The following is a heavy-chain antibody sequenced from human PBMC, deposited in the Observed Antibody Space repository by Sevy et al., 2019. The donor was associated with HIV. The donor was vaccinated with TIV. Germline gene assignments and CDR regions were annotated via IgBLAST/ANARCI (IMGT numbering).Heavy chain of an antibody. CDR2: ISGNGRTT. D-gene: IGHD3-22*01. Sequence: GGSLRLSCAASGFMFGNYEMNWVRQVPGKGLEWVSYISGNGRTTYHADSVKGRFTISRDNAKNSVYLQMNSLRVEDTAIYYCARDISPYNSRGAFDRWGQGSLVTVSS. V-gene: IGHV3-48*03. J-gene: IGHJ4*02. CDR1: GFMFGNYE. CDR3: ARDISPYNSRGAFDR.